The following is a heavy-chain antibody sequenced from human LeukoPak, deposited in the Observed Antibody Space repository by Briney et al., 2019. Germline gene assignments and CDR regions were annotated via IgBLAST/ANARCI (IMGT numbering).Heavy chain of an antibody. V-gene: IGHV3-30-3*01. CDR3: ASEEGPVDY. Sequence: PGGSLRLSCAASGFTFSVYTIHWVRQAPGKGLEWVAVISYDGSNKYYADSVKGRFTISRDNSKNTRYLQMNSLRAEDTAVYYCASEEGPVDYWGQGTLVTVSS. J-gene: IGHJ4*02. CDR2: ISYDGSNK. CDR1: GFTFSVYT.